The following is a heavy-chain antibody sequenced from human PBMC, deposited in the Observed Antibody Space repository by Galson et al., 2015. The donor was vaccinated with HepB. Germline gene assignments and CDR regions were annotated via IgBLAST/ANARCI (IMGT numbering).Heavy chain of an antibody. CDR3: VKRFTYYYDSSGYFLAGDAFDI. V-gene: IGHV3-23*01. Sequence: SLRLSCAASGFTFSSYAMSWVRQAPGKGLEWVSAISGSGGSTYYADSVKGRFTISRDNSKNTLYLQMNSLRAEDTAVYYCVKRFTYYYDSSGYFLAGDAFDIWGQGTMVTVSS. D-gene: IGHD3-22*01. CDR1: GFTFSSYA. CDR2: ISGSGGST. J-gene: IGHJ3*02.